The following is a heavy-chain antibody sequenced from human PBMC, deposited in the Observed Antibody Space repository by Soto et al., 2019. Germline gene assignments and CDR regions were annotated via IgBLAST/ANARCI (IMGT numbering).Heavy chain of an antibody. CDR1: GYTFTSYG. CDR3: ASGFDYGDYVEAFAI. CDR2: ISAYNGNT. D-gene: IGHD4-17*01. V-gene: IGHV1-18*01. J-gene: IGHJ3*02. Sequence: ASVKVSCKASGYTFTSYGISWVRQAPGQGLEWMGWISAYNGNTNYAQKLQGRVTMTTDTSTSTAYMELRSLRSDDTAVYYCASGFDYGDYVEAFAIWRQGTMVTVSS.